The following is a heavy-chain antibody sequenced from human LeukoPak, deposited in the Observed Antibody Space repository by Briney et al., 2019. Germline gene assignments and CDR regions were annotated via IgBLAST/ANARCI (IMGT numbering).Heavy chain of an antibody. J-gene: IGHJ4*02. V-gene: IGHV3-23*01. D-gene: IGHD3-10*01. CDR1: GFTFSSYG. CDR3: AKDRGVAASHFDY. CDR2: ISGSGHST. Sequence: GGSLRLSCAATGFTFSSYGMSWVRQAPGKGLEWVSAISGSGHSTYYAGSVKGRFTISRDNSKNTLYLQMNSLRAEDTAVYYCAKDRGVAASHFDYWGQGTLVTVSS.